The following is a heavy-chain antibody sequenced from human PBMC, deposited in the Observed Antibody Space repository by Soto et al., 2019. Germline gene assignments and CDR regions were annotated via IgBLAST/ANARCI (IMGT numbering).Heavy chain of an antibody. Sequence: GGSLRLSCAASGFSFGNYALSWVRQAPGKGLEWVSTISGSDGKTFYADSVKGRFSISRDTSQSTLYLQMNSLRADGTAMYYCARWSYLDYWGQGTRVTVSS. CDR3: ARWSYLDY. D-gene: IGHD3-3*01. V-gene: IGHV3-23*01. CDR1: GFSFGNYA. J-gene: IGHJ4*02. CDR2: ISGSDGKT.